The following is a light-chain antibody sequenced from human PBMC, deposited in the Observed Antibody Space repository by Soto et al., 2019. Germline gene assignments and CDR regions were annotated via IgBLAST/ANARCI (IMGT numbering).Light chain of an antibody. J-gene: IGKJ1*01. CDR1: QSLLHSNGYNY. V-gene: IGKV2-28*01. CDR3: QQYTDWPLT. Sequence: DIVMTQSPLSLPVTPGEPASISCRSSQSLLHSNGYNYLDWYLLKPGQAPQLLIYLGSNRASGVPDRFSGSGSGTDFTLTISRLEPEDFAVYYCQQYTDWPLTFGQGTKV. CDR2: LGS.